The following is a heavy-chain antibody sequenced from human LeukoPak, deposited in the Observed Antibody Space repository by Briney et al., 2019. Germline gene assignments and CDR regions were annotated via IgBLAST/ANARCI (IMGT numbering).Heavy chain of an antibody. J-gene: IGHJ5*02. Sequence: KASETLSLTCTVSGFSINSGFYWGWIRQPPGKGLEWIGEINHSGSTNYNPSLKSRVTISVDTSKNQFSLKLSSVTAADTAVYYCARRGRWLQFRLYSWFDPWGQGTLVTVSS. CDR2: INHSGST. CDR3: ARRGRWLQFRLYSWFDP. D-gene: IGHD5-24*01. CDR1: GFSINSGFY. V-gene: IGHV4-34*01.